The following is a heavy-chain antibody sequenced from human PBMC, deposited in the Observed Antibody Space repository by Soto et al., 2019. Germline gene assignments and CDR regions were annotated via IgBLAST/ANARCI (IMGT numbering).Heavy chain of an antibody. V-gene: IGHV4-31*03. CDR1: GGSISSGGYY. CDR3: ARSLRAYCSSTSCPRGYFDY. D-gene: IGHD2-2*01. Sequence: PSETLSLTCTVSGGSISSGGYYWSWIRQHPGKGLEWIGYIYYSGSTYYNPSLKSRVTISVDTSKNQFSLKLSSVTAADTAVYYCARSLRAYCSSTSCPRGYFDYWGQGTLVTAPQ. J-gene: IGHJ4*02. CDR2: IYYSGST.